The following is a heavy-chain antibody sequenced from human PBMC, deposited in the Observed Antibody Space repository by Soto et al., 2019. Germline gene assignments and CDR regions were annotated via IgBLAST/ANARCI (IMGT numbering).Heavy chain of an antibody. D-gene: IGHD3-10*01. CDR3: ARQGFGPLHGLVDV. CDR2: VHHSWGS. V-gene: IGHV4-59*08. Sequence: QVQLQESGPGLVKHSENLSLSCTVSGGSISSYYWSWFRQSPGKRMEWIGYVHHSWGSSYNPSLQSRVAISLDTSKSQFSLKVTSVTATDTAVYYCARQGFGPLHGLVDVWGQGTTVTVSS. CDR1: GGSISSYY. J-gene: IGHJ6*02.